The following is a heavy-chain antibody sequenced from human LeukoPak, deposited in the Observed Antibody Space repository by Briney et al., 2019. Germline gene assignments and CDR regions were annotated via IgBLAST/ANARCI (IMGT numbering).Heavy chain of an antibody. CDR3: ARDYYDSSGYYRFDY. Sequence: PGGSLRLSCAASGFTFSSYEMNWVRQAPGKGLEWVSYISSSSSYIYYADSVKGRFTISRDNAKNSLYLQMNSLRAEDTAVYYCARDYYDSSGYYRFDYWGQGTLVTVSS. D-gene: IGHD3-22*01. CDR2: ISSSSSYI. V-gene: IGHV3-21*05. CDR1: GFTFSSYE. J-gene: IGHJ4*02.